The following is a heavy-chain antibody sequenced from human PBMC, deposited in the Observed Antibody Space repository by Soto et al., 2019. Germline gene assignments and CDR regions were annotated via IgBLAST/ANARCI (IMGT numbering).Heavy chain of an antibody. J-gene: IGHJ6*02. V-gene: IGHV4-31*03. CDR2: IYYSGST. CDR1: GGSISSGGYY. CDR3: ARGGYYFSDAMDV. Sequence: LSLTCTVSGGSISSGGYYWSWIRQHPGRGLEWIGYIYYSGSTDYNPSLKSRVTISVDTSKSQISLRLSSVTAADTAVYYCARGGYYFSDAMDVWGQGTTVTVSS.